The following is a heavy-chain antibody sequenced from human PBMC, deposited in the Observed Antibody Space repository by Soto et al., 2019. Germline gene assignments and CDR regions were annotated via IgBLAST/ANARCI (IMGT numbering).Heavy chain of an antibody. CDR1: GYTFTSYG. CDR3: AHSRYSSGWCPEY. Sequence: GASVKVSCKASGYTFTSYGICWVRQAPGQGLEWMGWISAYNGNTNYAQKLQGRLTITKDTSKNQVVLTMTNMDPVDTATYYCAHSRYSSGWCPEYWGQGTLVTVSS. V-gene: IGHV1-18*01. J-gene: IGHJ4*02. CDR2: ISAYNGNT. D-gene: IGHD6-19*01.